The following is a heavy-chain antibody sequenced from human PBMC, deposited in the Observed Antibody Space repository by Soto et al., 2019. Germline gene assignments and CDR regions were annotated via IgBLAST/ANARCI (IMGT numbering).Heavy chain of an antibody. J-gene: IGHJ4*02. Sequence: GGSLRLSCAASGFTFSSYAMSWVRQAPGKGLEWVSAISGSGGSTYYADSVKGRFTISRDNSKNTLYLQMNSLRAEDTAVYYCAKFYRGTFYYGDPSTTHWGQGTLVTVSS. V-gene: IGHV3-23*01. D-gene: IGHD4-17*01. CDR2: ISGSGGST. CDR1: GFTFSSYA. CDR3: AKFYRGTFYYGDPSTTH.